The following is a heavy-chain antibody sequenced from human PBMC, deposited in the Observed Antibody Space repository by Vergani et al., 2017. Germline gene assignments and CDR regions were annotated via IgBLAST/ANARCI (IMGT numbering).Heavy chain of an antibody. CDR3: ASKRGACRAAYCHSYDF. CDR1: GDSVISTDYH. D-gene: IGHD2-15*01. J-gene: IGHJ4*02. CDR2: MDYSGST. Sequence: QVQLQESGPGLVKASETLSLTCTVSGDSVISTDYHLGWIRQPPGKGLEWIGSMDYSGSTSYNPSLESRISISFETPKNQFSLRLTSVTAADAAVYYCASKRGACRAAYCHSYDFWGPGTLVGVSS. V-gene: IGHV4-39*01.